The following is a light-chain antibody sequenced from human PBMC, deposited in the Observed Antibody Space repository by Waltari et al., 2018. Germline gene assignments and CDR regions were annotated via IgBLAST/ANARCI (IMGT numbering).Light chain of an antibody. J-gene: IGLJ2*01. CDR3: ASYTSANTVL. V-gene: IGLV2-14*03. CDR1: RSDIGYYNF. Sequence: QSGLTQPASVSGSPGQSITISCTGTRSDIGYYNFVSWYQQHPGKAPKLVIFDVSRGPAGVSLRFSGSKSGNTAYLTISGLQAEDEAAYYCASYTSANTVLFGGGTKVTVL. CDR2: DVS.